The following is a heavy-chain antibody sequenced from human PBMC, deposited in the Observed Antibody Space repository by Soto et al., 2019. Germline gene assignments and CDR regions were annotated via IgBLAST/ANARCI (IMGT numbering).Heavy chain of an antibody. CDR1: GGTFSSYA. Sequence: QVQLVQSGAEVKKPGSSVKVSCKASGGTFSSYAISWVRQAPGQGLEWMGGIIPIFGTANYAQKFQGRVTITADESTSTAYMELGSLRSEDTAVYYCARARDFWSGYYPAYGMDVWGQGTTVTVSS. J-gene: IGHJ6*02. CDR2: IIPIFGTA. D-gene: IGHD3-3*01. V-gene: IGHV1-69*01. CDR3: ARARDFWSGYYPAYGMDV.